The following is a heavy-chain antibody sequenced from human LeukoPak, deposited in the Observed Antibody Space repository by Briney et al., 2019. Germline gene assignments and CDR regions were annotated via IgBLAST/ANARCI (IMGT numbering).Heavy chain of an antibody. J-gene: IGHJ4*02. CDR1: GLTFSSYA. CDR2: ISGSGGST. D-gene: IGHD1-26*01. Sequence: PGGSLRLSCAASGLTFSSYAMSWVRQAPGKGLEWVSAISGSGGSTYYADSVKGRFTISRGNSKNTLYLQMNSLRAEDTAVYYCAKNSGSYSRNWAFDYWGQGTLVTVSS. CDR3: AKNSGSYSRNWAFDY. V-gene: IGHV3-23*01.